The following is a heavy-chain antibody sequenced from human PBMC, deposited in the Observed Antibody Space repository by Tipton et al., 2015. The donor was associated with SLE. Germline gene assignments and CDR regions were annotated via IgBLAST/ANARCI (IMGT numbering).Heavy chain of an antibody. J-gene: IGHJ4*02. D-gene: IGHD5-12*01. CDR1: GGSISSHY. Sequence: GLVKPSETLSLTCTVSGGSISSHYWSWIRQPPGKGLEWIGYIYYSGSTNYNPSLKSRVTISVDTSKNQFSLKLSSVTAADTAVYYCARGGGYSGSWGQGTLVTVSS. CDR2: IYYSGST. CDR3: ARGGGYSGS. V-gene: IGHV4-59*11.